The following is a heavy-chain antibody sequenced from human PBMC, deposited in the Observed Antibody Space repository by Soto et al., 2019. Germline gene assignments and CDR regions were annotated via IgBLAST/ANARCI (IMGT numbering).Heavy chain of an antibody. CDR1: GFTFSTYW. J-gene: IGHJ4*02. CDR2: IKQDGSES. D-gene: IGHD4-17*01. V-gene: IGHV3-7*03. CDR3: AINGDYRFDY. Sequence: VKLVESGGGLVQPGGSLRLSCGASGFTFSTYWMSWVRQAPGKGLEWVANIKQDGSESHYLNSVKGRFTISRDNAKNSLYLQMNSLRAEDTAVYYCAINGDYRFDYWGQGTLVTVS.